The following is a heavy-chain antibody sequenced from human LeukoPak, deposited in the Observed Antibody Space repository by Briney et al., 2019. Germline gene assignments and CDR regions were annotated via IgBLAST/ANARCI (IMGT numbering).Heavy chain of an antibody. CDR3: ATEGDTAMATYYFDY. Sequence: APVKVSCKPSGGTFSTYAISWVRQAPGHGLEWMGRIIPSIGIANYAQKFQGRVMITADKSTSTAYMELSSLRSEDTAVYCCATEGDTAMATYYFDYCGQGTLVTISS. CDR2: IIPSIGIA. J-gene: IGHJ4*02. CDR1: GGTFSTYA. D-gene: IGHD5-18*01. V-gene: IGHV1-69*04.